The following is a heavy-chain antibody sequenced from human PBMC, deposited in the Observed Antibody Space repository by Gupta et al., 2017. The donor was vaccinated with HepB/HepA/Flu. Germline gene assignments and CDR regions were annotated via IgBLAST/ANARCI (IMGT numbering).Heavy chain of an antibody. V-gene: IGHV3-7*03. D-gene: IGHD3-10*01. CDR1: GFTFAGYG. CDR3: ARQTGGDYYGSGSYSDY. Sequence: EVQLVESGGGLVQPGGSLRLSCVGYGFTFAGYGMTWVRQAPGKGLEWVANIKKDGSEQYYVDSVKGRFTISRDNAKNSVYLQMNSLRAEDTAVFYCARQTGGDYYGSGSYSDYWGQGTLVTVSS. CDR2: IKKDGSEQ. J-gene: IGHJ4*02.